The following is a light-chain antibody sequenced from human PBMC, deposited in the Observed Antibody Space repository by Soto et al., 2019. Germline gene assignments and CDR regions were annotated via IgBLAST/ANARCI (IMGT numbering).Light chain of an antibody. CDR3: QHYQTFLPLT. CDR2: GAS. V-gene: IGKV3-20*01. Sequence: PGGRATLSCRTIQNIASSNVAWYQHKPGLAPRLLLYGASNRATGIPDRFSGGGSWTDFTLTISRLEPEDFGVYYCQHYQTFLPLTFGGGTKVDIK. CDR1: QNIASSN. J-gene: IGKJ4*01.